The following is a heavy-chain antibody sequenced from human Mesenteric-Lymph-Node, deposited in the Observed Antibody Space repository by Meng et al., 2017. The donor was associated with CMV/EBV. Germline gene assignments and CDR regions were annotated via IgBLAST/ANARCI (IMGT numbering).Heavy chain of an antibody. CDR2: INHSGST. CDR1: GGSFSGYY. CDR3: ASYLNPPHAFDI. V-gene: IGHV4-34*01. J-gene: IGHJ3*02. Sequence: SETLSLTCAVYGGSFSGYYWSWIRQPPGKGLEWIGEINHSGSTNYNPSLKSRVTISVDTSKNQFSLKLSSVTAADTAVYYCASYLNPPHAFDIWGQGTMVTVSS.